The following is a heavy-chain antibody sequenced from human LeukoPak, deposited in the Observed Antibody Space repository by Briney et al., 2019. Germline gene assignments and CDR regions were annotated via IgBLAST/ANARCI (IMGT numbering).Heavy chain of an antibody. J-gene: IGHJ3*02. Sequence: PSETLSLTCTVSGGSISSYYWSWIRQPPGKGLEWIGYIYYSGSTNYNPSLKSRVTISVDTSKNQFSLKLSSVTAADTAVYYCAGHRRIMITFGGVMRAFDIWGQGTMVTVSS. CDR3: AGHRRIMITFGGVMRAFDI. V-gene: IGHV4-59*08. CDR1: GGSISSYY. D-gene: IGHD3-16*01. CDR2: IYYSGST.